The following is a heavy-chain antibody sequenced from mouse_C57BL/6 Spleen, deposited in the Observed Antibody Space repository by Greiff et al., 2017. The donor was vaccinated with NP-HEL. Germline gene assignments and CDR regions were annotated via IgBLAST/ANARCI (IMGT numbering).Heavy chain of an antibody. CDR1: GYTFTDYE. V-gene: IGHV1-15*01. Sequence: QVQLQQSGAELVRPGASVTLSCKASGYTFTDYEMHWVKQTPVHGLEWIGAIDPETGGTAYNQKFKGKAILTADKSSSTAYMELRSLTSEDSAVYYCTRAYYSNPFDNWGQGTTLTVSS. D-gene: IGHD2-5*01. CDR3: TRAYYSNPFDN. CDR2: IDPETGGT. J-gene: IGHJ2*01.